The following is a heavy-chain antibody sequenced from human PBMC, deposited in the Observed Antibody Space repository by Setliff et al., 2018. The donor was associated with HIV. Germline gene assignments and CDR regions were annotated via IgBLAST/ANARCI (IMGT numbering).Heavy chain of an antibody. Sequence: GGSLRLSCAVSGFSLTTYSMNWVRQAPGKGLEWVSSISSSSKYIYYADSVKGRFTILRDDAKNLLYLQMNRLRAEDTAVYYCARAPPYYYGSGTDDAFDIWGQGTMVTVSS. CDR3: ARAPPYYYGSGTDDAFDI. CDR1: GFSLTTYS. J-gene: IGHJ3*02. D-gene: IGHD3-10*01. CDR2: ISSSSKYI. V-gene: IGHV3-21*01.